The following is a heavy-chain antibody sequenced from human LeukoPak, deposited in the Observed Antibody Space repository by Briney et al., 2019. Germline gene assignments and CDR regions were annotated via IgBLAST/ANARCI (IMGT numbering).Heavy chain of an antibody. CDR1: GFTFSHYG. CDR2: IWSDGTNQ. CDR3: AKDAQRGFDYSNSLQY. J-gene: IGHJ4*02. D-gene: IGHD4-11*01. Sequence: GGSLRLSCAASGFTFSHYGMHWVRQAPGKGLEWVAVIWSDGTNQFYADPVKGRFTISRDDSQKTVFLQMSSLRAEDTAIYYCAKDAQRGFDYSNSLQYWGQGTLVTVSS. V-gene: IGHV3-33*06.